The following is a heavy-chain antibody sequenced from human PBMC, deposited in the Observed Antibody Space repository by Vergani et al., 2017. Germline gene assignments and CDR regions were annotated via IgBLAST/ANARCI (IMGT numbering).Heavy chain of an antibody. CDR2: IIPILGIA. J-gene: IGHJ4*02. D-gene: IGHD6-6*01. V-gene: IGHV1-69*04. CDR3: ARGGGLAARLFDY. CDR1: GGTFSSYA. Sequence: QVQLVQSEAEVKKPGSSVKVSCKASGGTFSSYAISWVRQAPGQGLEWMGRIIPILGIANYAQKFQGRVTITADKSTSTAYMELSSLRAEDTAVYYCARGGGLAARLFDYWGQGTLVTVSS.